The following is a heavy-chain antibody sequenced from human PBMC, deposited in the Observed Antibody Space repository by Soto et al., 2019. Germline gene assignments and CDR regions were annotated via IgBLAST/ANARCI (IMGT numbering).Heavy chain of an antibody. CDR1: GGSISSGGYS. J-gene: IGHJ6*02. CDR2: IYHSGST. CDR3: ARAITKESNTYYDFWSGYPYYYYYGMDV. D-gene: IGHD3-3*01. Sequence: TCAVSGGSISSGGYSWSWIRQPPGKGLEWIGYIYHSGSTYYNPSLKSRVTISVDRSKNQFSLKLSSVTAADTAVYYCARAITKESNTYYDFWSGYPYYYYYGMDVWGQGTTVTVSS. V-gene: IGHV4-30-2*01.